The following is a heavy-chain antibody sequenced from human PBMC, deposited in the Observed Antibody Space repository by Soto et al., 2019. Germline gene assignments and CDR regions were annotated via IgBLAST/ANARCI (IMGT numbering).Heavy chain of an antibody. CDR1: GGSISSGGYY. V-gene: IGHV4-31*03. Sequence: QVQLQESGPGLVKPSQTLSLTCTVSGGSISSGGYYWSWIRQHPGKGLEWIGYIYYSGSTYYNPSLKSRVTISVDTSKNQFSLKLSSATAADTAVYYCARLQPGIAAALDYWGQGTLVTVSS. D-gene: IGHD6-13*01. CDR3: ARLQPGIAAALDY. CDR2: IYYSGST. J-gene: IGHJ4*02.